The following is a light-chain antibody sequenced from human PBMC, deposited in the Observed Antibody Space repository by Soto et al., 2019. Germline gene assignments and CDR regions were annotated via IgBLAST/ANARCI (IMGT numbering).Light chain of an antibody. V-gene: IGKV2-28*01. Sequence: DIVMTQSPLSLPVTPGEPASISCRSSQSLQRSNGYNYLDWYLQKPGQSPQLLIYLASNRASGVPDRFSGSGSGTDFTLKIIRVQAEDVGVYYCMQALQAGGFTFGHGTKVDIK. CDR3: MQALQAGGFT. CDR1: QSLQRSNGYNY. J-gene: IGKJ3*01. CDR2: LAS.